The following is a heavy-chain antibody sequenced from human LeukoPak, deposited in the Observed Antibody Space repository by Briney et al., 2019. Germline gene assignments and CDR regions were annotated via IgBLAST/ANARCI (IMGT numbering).Heavy chain of an antibody. CDR1: GGSFSGYY. Sequence: SETLSLTCAVYGGSFSGYYWSWIRQPPGKGLEWIGEINHSGSTNYNPSLKSRVTISLDTSKNQFSLKLSSVTAADTAVYYCARTGSYYYYYMDVWGKGTTVTVSS. CDR3: ARTGSYYYYYMDV. CDR2: INHSGST. D-gene: IGHD3-10*01. V-gene: IGHV4-34*01. J-gene: IGHJ6*03.